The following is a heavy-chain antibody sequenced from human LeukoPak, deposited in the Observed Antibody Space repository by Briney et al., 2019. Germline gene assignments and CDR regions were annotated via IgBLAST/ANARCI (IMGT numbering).Heavy chain of an antibody. CDR3: AKYRMPSTPYFDY. J-gene: IGHJ4*02. CDR2: TSGSGGIT. D-gene: IGHD2-15*01. Sequence: PGGSLTLSCAASEFTFSTYAMGWVRQAAGKGREGGSTTSGSGGITHYADSVKGRFTISRDNSQNTLFLQMSGLRAEDTAVYYCAKYRMPSTPYFDYWGQGALVTVSS. CDR1: EFTFSTYA. V-gene: IGHV3-23*01.